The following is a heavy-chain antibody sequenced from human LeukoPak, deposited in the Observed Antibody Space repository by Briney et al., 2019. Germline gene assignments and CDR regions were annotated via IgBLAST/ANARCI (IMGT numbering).Heavy chain of an antibody. CDR3: AKVMVVRGFYFDY. Sequence: GGSLRLSCAASGFTFSSYGMSWVRQAPGKGLEWVSAISGSDGSTYYADSVKGRFTISRDNSKNTLYLQMNSLRAEDTAVYYCAKVMVVRGFYFDYWGQGTLVTVSS. CDR1: GFTFSSYG. CDR2: ISGSDGST. J-gene: IGHJ4*02. V-gene: IGHV3-23*01. D-gene: IGHD3-10*01.